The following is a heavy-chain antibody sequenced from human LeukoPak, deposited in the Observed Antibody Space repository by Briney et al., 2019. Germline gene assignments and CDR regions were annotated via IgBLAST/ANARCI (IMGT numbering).Heavy chain of an antibody. J-gene: IGHJ4*02. CDR3: AKTRPLDSSSWSHGDY. D-gene: IGHD6-13*01. CDR2: ISGSGDST. CDR1: GFTFSSYA. Sequence: GGSLRLSCAASGFTFSSYAMSWVRQAPGKGLEWVSAISGSGDSTYYGDSVKGRFTISRDNSKNTLYLQMNSLRAEDTAVHYCAKTRPLDSSSWSHGDYWGQGTLVTASS. V-gene: IGHV3-23*01.